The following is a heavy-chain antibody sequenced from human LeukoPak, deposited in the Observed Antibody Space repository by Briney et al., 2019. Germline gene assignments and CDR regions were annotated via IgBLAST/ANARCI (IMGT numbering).Heavy chain of an antibody. V-gene: IGHV3-23*01. J-gene: IGHJ4*02. CDR1: GFTFTNYV. CDR2: ISDDGRST. CDR3: AKRVPYSSSTVYFDC. D-gene: IGHD2-21*01. Sequence: GGSLRLSCAASGFTFTNYVMSWVRQAPGKGLEWVSAISDDGRSTYYADSVKGRFTISRDNSKNTLYLQMNNLRAEDTAFYYCAKRVPYSSSTVYFDCWGQGTLVTVSS.